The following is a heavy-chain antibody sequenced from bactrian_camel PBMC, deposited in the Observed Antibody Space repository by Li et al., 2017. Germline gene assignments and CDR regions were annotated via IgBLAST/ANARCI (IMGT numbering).Heavy chain of an antibody. Sequence: HVQLVESGGGSVQAGGSLTLSCTASESTYRSICMAWFRQAPGSQREGVAIIGSSGSTGYADSVKGRFTISKDNAKNTLYLQMNSLKPEDTAMYYCAAVRYGGSWYPLCRARSADYGYWGQGTQVTVS. CDR3: AAVRYGGSWYPLCRARSADYGY. V-gene: IGHV3S53*01. D-gene: IGHD6*01. CDR2: IGSSGST. CDR1: ESTYRSIC. J-gene: IGHJ6*01.